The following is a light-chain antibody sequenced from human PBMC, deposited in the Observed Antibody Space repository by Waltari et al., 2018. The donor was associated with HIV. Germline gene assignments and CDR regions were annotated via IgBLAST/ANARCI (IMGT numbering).Light chain of an antibody. CDR1: SSNIGRNY. CDR2: DNN. V-gene: IGLV1-51*01. CDR3: ATWDSSLSAVV. Sequence: QSVLTQPPSVSAAPGQKVTISCSGSSSNIGRNYVSWYQQLPGTAPKFLIYDNNKRPSGMPDRFAGAKAGTSATLGIAGLQTGDEADYYCATWDSSLSAVVFGGGTKLTVL. J-gene: IGLJ2*01.